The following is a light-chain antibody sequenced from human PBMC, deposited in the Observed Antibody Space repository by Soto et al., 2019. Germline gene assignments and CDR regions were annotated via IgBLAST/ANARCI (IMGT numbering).Light chain of an antibody. CDR3: RQYGSSPPYT. CDR1: HSVSSSY. J-gene: IGKJ3*01. V-gene: IGKV3-20*01. Sequence: EIVLTQSPGTLSLSPGDRATLSCRASHSVSSSYLAWYQQKPGQAPRLLIYGASSRATGIPDRFSGSGSGTDFTLTISRLEPEEFAVYYCRQYGSSPPYTFGPGTKVDIK. CDR2: GAS.